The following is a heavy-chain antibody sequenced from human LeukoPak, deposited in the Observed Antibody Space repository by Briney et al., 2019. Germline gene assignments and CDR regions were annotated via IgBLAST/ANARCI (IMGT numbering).Heavy chain of an antibody. D-gene: IGHD6-19*01. CDR2: IDPDERGI. Sequence: GGSLRLSCEASGFTFRTYWMHWVRRAPGKGLVWISRIDPDERGIFYADYVKGRFTISRDNAKDTVYLQMNSVRADDTAVYYCTRGSSGWEGIDNWGQGILVTVSS. CDR3: TRGSSGWEGIDN. CDR1: GFTFRTYW. J-gene: IGHJ4*02. V-gene: IGHV3-74*01.